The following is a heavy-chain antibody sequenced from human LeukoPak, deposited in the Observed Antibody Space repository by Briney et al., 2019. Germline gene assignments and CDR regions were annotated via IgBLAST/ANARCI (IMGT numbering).Heavy chain of an antibody. D-gene: IGHD6-19*01. Sequence: SGGSLRLSCAAAGFTFDDYAMHWVRQAPGKGLEWVSGISWNSGSIGYADSVKGRFTISRDNAKNSLYLQMNSLRPEDTALYYCAKDRSGWYFWFDSWGQGTLVTVSS. J-gene: IGHJ5*01. V-gene: IGHV3-9*01. CDR1: GFTFDDYA. CDR3: AKDRSGWYFWFDS. CDR2: ISWNSGSI.